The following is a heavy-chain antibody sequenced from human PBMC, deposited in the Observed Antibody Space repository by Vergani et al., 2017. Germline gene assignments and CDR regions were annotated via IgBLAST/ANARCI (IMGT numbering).Heavy chain of an antibody. V-gene: IGHV3-30*02. CDR1: GFTLNTYG. CDR3: TKAGQYDSDNFHDS. D-gene: IGHD3-22*01. J-gene: IGHJ1*01. Sequence: QVQILQPGGGVVQPGGSLRLSCTLSGFTLNTYGIHWVRQAPGKGLEWVSFIRYDGTKRFYGDSVKGRFTISRDNSQTTVFLQMNSLRADDSAVYYCTKAGQYDSDNFHDSWGQGALVTVAS. CDR2: IRYDGTKR.